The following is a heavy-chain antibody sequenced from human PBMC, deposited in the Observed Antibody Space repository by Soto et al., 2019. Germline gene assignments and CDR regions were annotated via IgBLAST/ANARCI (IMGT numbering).Heavy chain of an antibody. D-gene: IGHD6-13*01. V-gene: IGHV3-30-3*01. CDR1: GFTFSSHT. J-gene: IGHJ4*02. Sequence: GWSLRLSCAASGFTFSSHTMHWVRQAPGKGPEWVAVTSYDGSNTYYADSVKGRFTISRDNSKNTLFLQMNSLRPEDTAVYYCAKEVSTVIDYWGQGALVTVSS. CDR3: AKEVSTVIDY. CDR2: TSYDGSNT.